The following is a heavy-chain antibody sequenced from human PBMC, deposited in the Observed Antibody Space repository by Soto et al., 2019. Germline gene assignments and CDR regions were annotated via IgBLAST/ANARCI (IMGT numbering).Heavy chain of an antibody. V-gene: IGHV4-30-4*01. CDR2: IYYSGST. CDR1: GGSISSGDYY. Sequence: QVQLRESGPGLVKPSQTLSLTCTVSGGSISSGDYYWSWIRQPPGKGLEWIGYIYYSGSTYYNPSLKSRVTISVDTSKNQFSLKLSSVTAADTAVYYCARVDWAVRGGFDYWGQGTLVTVSS. CDR3: ARVDWAVRGGFDY. D-gene: IGHD3-10*01. J-gene: IGHJ4*02.